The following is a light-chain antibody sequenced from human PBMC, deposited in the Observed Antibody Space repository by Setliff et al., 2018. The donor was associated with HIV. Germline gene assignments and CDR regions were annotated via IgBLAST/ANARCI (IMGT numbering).Light chain of an antibody. J-gene: IGLJ1*01. CDR3: SSYASSNSYV. CDR2: EIT. CDR1: SSDVGDYNY. Sequence: QSVLTQPPSAPGSPGQSVTISGTGTSSDVGDYNYVSWYQQHPGKAPKLMIYEITKRPSGVPDRFSGSKSGNTASLTVSGLQAEDEADYYCSSYASSNSYVFGTGTKVTVL. V-gene: IGLV2-8*01.